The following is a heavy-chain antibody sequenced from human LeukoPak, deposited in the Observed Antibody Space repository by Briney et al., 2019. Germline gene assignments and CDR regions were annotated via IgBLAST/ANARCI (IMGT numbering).Heavy chain of an antibody. J-gene: IGHJ4*02. CDR1: GFTFSNFG. V-gene: IGHV3-23*01. CDR3: ASDQPSSHYYDSSGYLIFDY. Sequence: PGGSLRLSCAASGFTFSNFGMTWVRQAPGRGLEWVSAISGSGSNTYYADSVKGRFTISRDNAKNSLYLQMNSLRAEDTAVYYCASDQPSSHYYDSSGYLIFDYWGQGTLVTVSS. CDR2: ISGSGSNT. D-gene: IGHD3-22*01.